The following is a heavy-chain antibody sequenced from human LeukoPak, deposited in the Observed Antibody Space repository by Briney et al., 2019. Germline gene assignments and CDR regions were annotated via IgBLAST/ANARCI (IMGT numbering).Heavy chain of an antibody. Sequence: PSETLSLTCTVSGGSISSSTYYWGWIRQPPEKGLEWIGNIYSSGSTYYNPSLKSRVTISVDTSKNQFSLKLTSVTAADTAVYYCKGIAVAALGGWFDPWGQGTLVTVSS. D-gene: IGHD6-19*01. CDR3: KGIAVAALGGWFDP. J-gene: IGHJ5*02. CDR1: GGSISSSTYY. CDR2: IYSSGST. V-gene: IGHV4-39*01.